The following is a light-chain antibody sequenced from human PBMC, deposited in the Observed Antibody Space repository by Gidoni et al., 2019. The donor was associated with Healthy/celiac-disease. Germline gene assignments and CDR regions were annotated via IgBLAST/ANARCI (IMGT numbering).Light chain of an antibody. J-gene: IGLJ2*01. CDR3: QAWDSSTYVV. Sequence: SYVLTQPPSVSVSPGQTASITCSGDKLGDKYACWYQQKPGQSPVLVIYQDSKRPSGIPDRFSGSNSGNTATLTISGTQAMDEADYYCQAWDSSTYVVVGGGTKLTVL. CDR2: QDS. CDR1: KLGDKY. V-gene: IGLV3-1*01.